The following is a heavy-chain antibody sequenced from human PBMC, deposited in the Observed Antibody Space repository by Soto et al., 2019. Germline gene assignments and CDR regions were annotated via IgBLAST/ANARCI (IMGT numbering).Heavy chain of an antibody. D-gene: IGHD3-3*01. CDR3: VSPLKWSGYYSAFDY. Sequence: QVQLLQSGAEVKKPGSSVKVSCKASGATFSSFAFSWVRQAPGQGLEWMGVIIPIFDTIKFAQKFQGRVTFNADESTGTADMEMSSLTSEETAVYYSVSPLKWSGYYSAFDYWGQGTLV. J-gene: IGHJ4*02. CDR1: GATFSSFA. CDR2: IIPIFDTI. V-gene: IGHV1-69*01.